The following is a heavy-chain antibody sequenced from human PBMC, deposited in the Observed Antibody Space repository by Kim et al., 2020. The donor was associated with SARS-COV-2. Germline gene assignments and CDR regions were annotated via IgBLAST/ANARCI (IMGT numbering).Heavy chain of an antibody. CDR1: GGSISSSSYY. D-gene: IGHD1-1*01. CDR2: IYYSGST. Sequence: SETLSLTCTVSGGSISSSSYYWGWIRQPPGKGLEWIGSIYYSGSTYYNPSLKSRVTISVDTSKNQFSLKLSSVTAADTAVYYCARPLATGTGYNWFDPWGQGTLVTVSS. V-gene: IGHV4-39*01. J-gene: IGHJ5*02. CDR3: ARPLATGTGYNWFDP.